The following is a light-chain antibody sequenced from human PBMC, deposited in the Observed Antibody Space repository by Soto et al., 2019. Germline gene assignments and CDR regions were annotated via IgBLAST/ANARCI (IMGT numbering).Light chain of an antibody. CDR3: SSYTNINTRACV. CDR2: EVT. Sequence: QSALTQPPSASGSPGQSVTISCTGTSSDIGNYNSVSWYQQHPGKAPKLIIYEVTDRPSGVSNRFSGSKSGNTASLTISGLQAEDEAEYYCSSYTNINTRACVFGTGTKVTVL. V-gene: IGLV2-14*01. CDR1: SSDIGNYNS. J-gene: IGLJ1*01.